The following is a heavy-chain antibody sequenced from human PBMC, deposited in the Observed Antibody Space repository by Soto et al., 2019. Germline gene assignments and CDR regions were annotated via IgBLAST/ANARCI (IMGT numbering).Heavy chain of an antibody. V-gene: IGHV1-3*01. CDR3: ARDLAYGIPDY. D-gene: IGHD2-21*01. J-gene: IGHJ4*02. Sequence: ASVKVSCKASGYTFSNYLLHWVRQAPGQRLEWMGWINAGNGNTKYSQNFQGRVTITRDTSASTAYMELSSLRSEDTAVYYCARDLAYGIPDYWGQGTLVTVSS. CDR1: GYTFSNYL. CDR2: INAGNGNT.